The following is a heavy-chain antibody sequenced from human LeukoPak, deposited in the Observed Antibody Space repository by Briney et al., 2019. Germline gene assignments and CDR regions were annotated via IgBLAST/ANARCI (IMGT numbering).Heavy chain of an antibody. CDR1: GGSVSFYY. V-gene: IGHV4-59*02. D-gene: IGHD3-10*01. CDR3: ARDARGSSYMDV. Sequence: SETLSLTCTVSGGSVSFYYWSWIRQPPGKGLEWIGYIYYSGSTNYNPSLKSRVTTSVDTSKNQFSLKVSSVTAADTAVYYCARDARGSSYMDVWGQGTTVTVSS. CDR2: IYYSGST. J-gene: IGHJ6*02.